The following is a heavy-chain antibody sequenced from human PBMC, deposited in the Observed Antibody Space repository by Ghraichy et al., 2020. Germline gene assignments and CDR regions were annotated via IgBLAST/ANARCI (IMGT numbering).Heavy chain of an antibody. J-gene: IGHJ6*02. CDR3: ARLKPDSSSSVDYYGMDV. D-gene: IGHD6-6*01. CDR1: EYSFASQG. Sequence: GGSLRLSCEGSEYSFASQGIGWVRQMPGKGLEWMGTIYTDDSDTRYNPSFQGHVTISADKSIRIAYLQWSSLEASDTAVYYCARLKPDSSSSVDYYGMDVWGQGTTVT. V-gene: IGHV5-51*01. CDR2: IYTDDSDT.